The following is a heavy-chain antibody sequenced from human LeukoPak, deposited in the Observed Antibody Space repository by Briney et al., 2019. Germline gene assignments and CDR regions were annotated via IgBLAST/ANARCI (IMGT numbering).Heavy chain of an antibody. CDR1: GFTFSSYG. CDR2: IRYDGSNK. V-gene: IGHV3-30*02. J-gene: IGHJ4*02. Sequence: GGSLRLSCAASGFTFSSYGMHWVRQAPGKGLEWVAFIRYDGSNKYYADSVKGRFTISRDNSKNTLYLQVNSLRAEDTAVYYCAKDGRSMVRRVILDYWGQGTLVTVSS. CDR3: AKDGRSMVRRVILDY. D-gene: IGHD3-10*01.